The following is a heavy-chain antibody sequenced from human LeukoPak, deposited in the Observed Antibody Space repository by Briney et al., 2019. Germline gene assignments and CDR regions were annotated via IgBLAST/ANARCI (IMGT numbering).Heavy chain of an antibody. CDR3: ARHAGSSGWYGHDY. V-gene: IGHV4-39*01. J-gene: IGHJ4*02. CDR1: GGSISSSSYY. CDR2: IYYSGST. D-gene: IGHD6-19*01. Sequence: SETLSLTCTVSGGSISSSSYYWGWIRQPPGKGLEWIGRIYYSGSTYYNPSLKSRVTISVDTSKNQFSLKLSSVTDADTAVYYCARHAGSSGWYGHDYWGQGTLVTVSS.